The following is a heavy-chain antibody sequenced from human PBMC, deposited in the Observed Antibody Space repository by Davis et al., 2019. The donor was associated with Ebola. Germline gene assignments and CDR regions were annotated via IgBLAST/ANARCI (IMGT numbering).Heavy chain of an antibody. CDR1: GYTFTSYY. D-gene: IGHD2-21*02. CDR3: ARDVYCGGDCYSAIDY. Sequence: ASVKVSCKASGYTFTSYYMHWVRQAPGQGLEWMGWINPNSGGTNYAQKFQGRVTMTRDTSISTAYMELSRLRSDDTAVYYCARDVYCGGDCYSAIDYWGQGTLVTVSS. CDR2: INPNSGGT. J-gene: IGHJ4*02. V-gene: IGHV1-2*02.